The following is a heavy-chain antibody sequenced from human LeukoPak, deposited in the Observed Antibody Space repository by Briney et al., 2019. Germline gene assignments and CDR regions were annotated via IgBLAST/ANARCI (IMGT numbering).Heavy chain of an antibody. D-gene: IGHD6-13*01. CDR1: CDTFISYG. CDR2: ISAYNDNA. CDR3: ARDMELAAARTATFIFDY. J-gene: IGHJ4*02. V-gene: IGHV1-18*04. Sequence: GAAALIFCKASCDTFISYGISWGRRDPGQGVEWMGWISAYNDNANYSQKPHGRDTMTTDTSTSTTYLELRSLRPDDTAVYCCARDMELAAARTATFIFDYWGQGTLVSVSS.